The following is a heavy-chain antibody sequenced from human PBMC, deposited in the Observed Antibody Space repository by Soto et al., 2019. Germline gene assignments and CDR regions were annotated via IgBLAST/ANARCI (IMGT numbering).Heavy chain of an antibody. CDR1: GFTFSSYW. V-gene: IGHV3-74*01. J-gene: IGHJ6*02. CDR2: INSDGSST. D-gene: IGHD3-10*01. Sequence: AGGSLRLSCAASGFTFSSYWMHWVRQAPGKGLVWVSRINSDGSSTSYADSVKGRFTISRDNAKNTLYLQMNSLRAEDTAVYYCAREFDYYGSGSSYCGMDVWGQGTTVTVSS. CDR3: AREFDYYGSGSSYCGMDV.